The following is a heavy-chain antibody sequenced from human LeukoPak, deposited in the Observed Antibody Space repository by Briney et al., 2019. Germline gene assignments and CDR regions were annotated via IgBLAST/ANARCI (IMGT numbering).Heavy chain of an antibody. CDR1: GFTFSSYD. CDR3: ARESQSAYYFDSSGYEDVFDI. J-gene: IGHJ3*02. Sequence: PGGSLRLSCAASGFTFSSYDMNWVRQAPGKGLEWVSYISCSGSNIYYADSVKGRFTISRDNSKNSLYLQMNSLRAEDTAVYYCARESQSAYYFDSSGYEDVFDIWGQGTMVTVSS. D-gene: IGHD3-22*01. CDR2: ISCSGSNI. V-gene: IGHV3-48*03.